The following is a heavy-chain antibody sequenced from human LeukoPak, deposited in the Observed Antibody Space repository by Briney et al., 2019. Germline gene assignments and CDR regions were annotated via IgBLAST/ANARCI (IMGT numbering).Heavy chain of an antibody. CDR2: IYYSGSS. V-gene: IGHV4-59*08. CDR3: ARAAQNWNNAPYFDF. Sequence: KSSETLSLTCTVSGGSISSYYWSWIRQPPGKGLEWIGYIYYSGSSYYNPSLKSRLTISVDTSKNQFSLKLSSVTAADTAVYYCARAAQNWNNAPYFDFWGQETLVTVSS. J-gene: IGHJ4*02. D-gene: IGHD1/OR15-1a*01. CDR1: GGSISSYY.